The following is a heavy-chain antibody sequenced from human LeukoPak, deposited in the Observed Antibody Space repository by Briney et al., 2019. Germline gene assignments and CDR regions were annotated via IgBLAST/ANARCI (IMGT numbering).Heavy chain of an antibody. CDR3: ARGDSGLDY. V-gene: IGHV1-18*01. CDR2: ISAYNGNT. J-gene: IGHJ4*02. CDR1: GGTFSSYA. Sequence: ASVKVSCKASGGTFSSYAISRVRQAPGQGLEWMGWISAYNGNTNYAQKLQGRITMTTDTSTSTAYMELRSLRSDDTAVYYCARGDSGLDYWGQGTLVTVSS.